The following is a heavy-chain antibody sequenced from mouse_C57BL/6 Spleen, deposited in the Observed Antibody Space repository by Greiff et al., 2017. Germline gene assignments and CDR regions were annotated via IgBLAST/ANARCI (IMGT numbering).Heavy chain of an antibody. CDR1: GFTFSNYW. CDR3: TGLRRGYYYAMDY. CDR2: IRLKSDNYAT. Sequence: EVQGVESGGGLVQPGGSMKLSCVASGFTFSNYWMNWVRQSPEKGLEWVAQIRLKSDNYATHYAESVKGRFTISRDDSKSSVYLQMNNLRAEDTGIYYCTGLRRGYYYAMDYWGQGTSVTVSS. J-gene: IGHJ4*01. V-gene: IGHV6-3*01. D-gene: IGHD1-2*01.